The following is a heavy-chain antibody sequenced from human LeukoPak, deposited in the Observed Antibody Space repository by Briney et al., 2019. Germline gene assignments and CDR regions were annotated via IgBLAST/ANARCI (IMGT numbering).Heavy chain of an antibody. CDR1: GASISSYY. V-gene: IGHV4-59*01. Sequence: SETLSLTCAVSGASISSYYWSWIRQPPGKGLEWIGFIYYSGSTSHNPSLMSRVTISVDTSKNQFSLKLSSVTAADTAVYYCARGGWNWFDPWGEGTLVTVSS. D-gene: IGHD2-15*01. CDR3: ARGGWNWFDP. CDR2: IYYSGST. J-gene: IGHJ5*02.